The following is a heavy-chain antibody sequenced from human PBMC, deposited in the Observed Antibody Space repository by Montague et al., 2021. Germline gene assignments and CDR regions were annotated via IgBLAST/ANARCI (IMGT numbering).Heavy chain of an antibody. CDR1: GGSVNGYD. CDR2: MRSSGSP. D-gene: IGHD2-8*02. J-gene: IGHJ4*01. V-gene: IGHV4-59*02. Sequence: SETLSLTCSVSGGSVNGYDWSWIRQPPGKGLEWIGYMRSSGSPNYNPSFKSRLAISIDRSRNQFSLELSFVTAADTAIYFCGRDYWASIDYWGHGILVTVSS. CDR3: GRDYWASIDY.